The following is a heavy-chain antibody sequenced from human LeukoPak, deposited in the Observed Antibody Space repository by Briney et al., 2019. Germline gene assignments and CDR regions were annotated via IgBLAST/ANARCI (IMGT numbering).Heavy chain of an antibody. Sequence: ETLSLTCTVSGGSISSYYWSWIRQPPGKGLEWVSVIYSGGSTYYADSVKGRLTISRDNAKNSLYLQMNSLRAEDTALYHCARAGRYCTNGVCYSTYYYYMDVWGKGTTVTVSS. CDR3: ARAGRYCTNGVCYSTYYYYMDV. D-gene: IGHD2-8*01. CDR2: IYSGGST. J-gene: IGHJ6*03. V-gene: IGHV3-53*01. CDR1: GGSISSYY.